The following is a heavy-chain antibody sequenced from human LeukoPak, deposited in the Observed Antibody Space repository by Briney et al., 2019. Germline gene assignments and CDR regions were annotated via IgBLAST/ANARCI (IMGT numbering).Heavy chain of an antibody. CDR1: GGSISSYY. V-gene: IGHV4-59*01. J-gene: IGHJ5*02. D-gene: IGHD3-10*01. Sequence: SETLSLTCTVSGGSISSYYWSWIRQPPGKGLEWIGYIYYSGSTNYNPSLKSRVTISVDTSKNQFSLKLSSVTAADTAVYYCASSTSRSMVRGVWFDPWGQGTLVTVSS. CDR3: ASSTSRSMVRGVWFDP. CDR2: IYYSGST.